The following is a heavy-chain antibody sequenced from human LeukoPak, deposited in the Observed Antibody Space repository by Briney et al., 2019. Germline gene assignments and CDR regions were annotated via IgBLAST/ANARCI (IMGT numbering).Heavy chain of an antibody. D-gene: IGHD5-12*01. V-gene: IGHV4-39*07. J-gene: IGHJ5*02. CDR3: ARDQRLYSGYDFWFDP. Sequence: SETLSLTCTVSGDSITSRSYYWGWIRQAPGKGLEWIASIHYSGTTYYKPSLKSRVTISVDTSKNQFSLRLSSVTAADTAVYYCARDQRLYSGYDFWFDPWGQGTLVTVSS. CDR1: GDSITSRSYY. CDR2: IHYSGTT.